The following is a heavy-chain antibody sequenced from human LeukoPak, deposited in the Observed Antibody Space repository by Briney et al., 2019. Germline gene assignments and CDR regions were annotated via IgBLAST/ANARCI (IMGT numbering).Heavy chain of an antibody. CDR1: GFTFSSYG. V-gene: IGHV3-30*18. J-gene: IGHJ4*02. Sequence: GGSLTLSCAASGFTFSSYGMHWVRQAPGKGREWVAGISYDGWSKYYVDSAKSRFTISRDNYKNTLYLQMNSLRAEDTAVYYCAKDAGSGWYQHWGQGTLVTVSS. CDR2: ISYDGWSK. D-gene: IGHD6-19*01. CDR3: AKDAGSGWYQH.